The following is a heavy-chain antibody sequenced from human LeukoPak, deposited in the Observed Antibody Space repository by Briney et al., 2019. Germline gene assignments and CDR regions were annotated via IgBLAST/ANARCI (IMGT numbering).Heavy chain of an antibody. CDR1: GFSFYADG. J-gene: IGHJ3*02. CDR2: TWYDGSNT. D-gene: IGHD3-22*01. V-gene: IGHV3-33*06. CDR3: AKMSSDDYYTAFDI. Sequence: PGRSLQLSCAASGFSFYADGMHWVRQAPGKGLEWVAVTWYDGSNTYYADSVKGRFTISRDNSKNTLFLQMNSLRAEDTAVYYCAKMSSDDYYTAFDIWGQGTMVTVSS.